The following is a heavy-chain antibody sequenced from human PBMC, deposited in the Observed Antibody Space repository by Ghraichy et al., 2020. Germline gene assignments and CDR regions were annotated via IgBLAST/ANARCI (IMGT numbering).Heavy chain of an antibody. D-gene: IGHD5-24*01. CDR3: AKDNDPGIRRDAYFFDY. CDR1: GFTFSDYG. J-gene: IGHJ4*02. V-gene: IGHV3-30*02. CDR2: IRYDGGNK. Sequence: GSLRLSCAASGFTFSDYGMHWVRQAPGKGLEWVSFIRYDGGNKLYADPVKGRFTISRDSSKNTVYLQMNSLRAEDTALYYCAKDNDPGIRRDAYFFDYWGQGTLVTVSS.